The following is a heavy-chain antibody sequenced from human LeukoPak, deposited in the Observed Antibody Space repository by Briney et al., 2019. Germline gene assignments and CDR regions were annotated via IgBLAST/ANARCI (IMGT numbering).Heavy chain of an antibody. J-gene: IGHJ4*02. CDR3: ARDPRDFWSGYWDY. CDR2: ISSSGSTI. CDR1: GFTLSDYY. V-gene: IGHV3-11*04. D-gene: IGHD3-3*01. Sequence: GGSLRLSCAASGFTLSDYYMSWIRQAPGKGLEWVSYISSSGSTIYYADSVKGRFTISRDSAKNSLYLQMNSLRAEDTAVYYCARDPRDFWSGYWDYWGQGTLVTVSS.